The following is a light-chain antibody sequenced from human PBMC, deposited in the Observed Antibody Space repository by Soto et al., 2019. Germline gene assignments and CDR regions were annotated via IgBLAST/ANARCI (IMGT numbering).Light chain of an antibody. CDR1: QAVSRY. J-gene: IGKJ3*01. CDR2: AAS. V-gene: IGKV1-9*01. Sequence: DIQLTQSPSFLPASVGDRVTITCRASQAVSRYLAWYQQKPGKAPNLLIYAASTLRSGVPSRFSGSGSETEFNLTISSLQPEDFATYYCQQLNSYVFAFGPGTKVDIK. CDR3: QQLNSYVFA.